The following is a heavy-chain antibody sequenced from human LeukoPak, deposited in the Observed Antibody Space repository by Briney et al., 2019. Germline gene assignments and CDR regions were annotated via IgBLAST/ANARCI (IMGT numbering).Heavy chain of an antibody. D-gene: IGHD3-16*02. Sequence: PSETLSLTCTVSGGSISSNTHYWGWIRQPPGTGLEWIGSINYGGTTHYNPSLKSRVTISIDTSKNQFSLKLRSVTAADTAVYHCARQIRYDYVWGSYRIDYFDHWGQGTLVTVSS. CDR1: GGSISSNTHY. CDR2: INYGGTT. V-gene: IGHV4-39*01. CDR3: ARQIRYDYVWGSYRIDYFDH. J-gene: IGHJ4*02.